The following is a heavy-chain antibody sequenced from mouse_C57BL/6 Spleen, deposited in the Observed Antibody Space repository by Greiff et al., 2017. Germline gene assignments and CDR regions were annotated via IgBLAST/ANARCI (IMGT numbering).Heavy chain of an antibody. CDR1: GYTFTSSG. V-gene: IGHV1-81*01. J-gene: IGHJ4*01. Sequence: VQLQQSGAELARPGASVKLSCKASGYTFTSSGISWVKQRTGQGLEWIGEIYPRSGNTYYNEKFKGKATLTAAKSSSTAYMELRSLTSEDSAVXFCARFGGSYAIDYWRQGTSVTVSS. CDR3: ARFGGSYAIDY. D-gene: IGHD1-1*02. CDR2: IYPRSGNT.